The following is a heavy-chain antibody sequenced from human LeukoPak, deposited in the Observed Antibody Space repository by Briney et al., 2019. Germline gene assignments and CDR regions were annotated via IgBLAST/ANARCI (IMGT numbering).Heavy chain of an antibody. Sequence: ASVKVSCKASGYTFTGYYMHWVRQAPGQGLEWMGWINPNSGGTNYAQKFQGRVTMTRDTSIGTAYMELSRLRSDDTAVYYCASLAFTMVRGTIDYWGQGTLVTVSS. CDR3: ASLAFTMVRGTIDY. J-gene: IGHJ4*02. D-gene: IGHD3-10*01. CDR1: GYTFTGYY. V-gene: IGHV1-2*02. CDR2: INPNSGGT.